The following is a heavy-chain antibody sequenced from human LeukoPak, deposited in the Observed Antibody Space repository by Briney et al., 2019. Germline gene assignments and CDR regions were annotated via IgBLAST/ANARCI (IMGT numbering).Heavy chain of an antibody. CDR3: ARTHIEVAIMYYFDY. J-gene: IGHJ4*02. D-gene: IGHD6-19*01. Sequence: EASVKVSCKASGYTFTGYYIHWVRQAPGQGLEWMGWINPNIGGTNYAQKFQGRVTMTRDTSISTAYMGMSRLRSDDTAVYYCARTHIEVAIMYYFDYWGQGTLVTVSS. V-gene: IGHV1-2*02. CDR2: INPNIGGT. CDR1: GYTFTGYY.